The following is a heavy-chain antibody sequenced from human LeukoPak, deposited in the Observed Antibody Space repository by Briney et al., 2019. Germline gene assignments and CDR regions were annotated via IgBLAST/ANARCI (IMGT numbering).Heavy chain of an antibody. J-gene: IGHJ4*02. V-gene: IGHV3-9*01. CDR3: AKGITIFGVVIGLLDY. CDR1: GFTVSSNY. CDR2: ISWNSGSI. Sequence: GGSLRLSCAASGFTVSSNYMSWVRQAPGKGLEWVSGISWNSGSIGYADSVKGRFTISRDNAKNALYLQMNSLRAEDTALYYCAKGITIFGVVIGLLDYWGQGPLVTVSS. D-gene: IGHD3-3*01.